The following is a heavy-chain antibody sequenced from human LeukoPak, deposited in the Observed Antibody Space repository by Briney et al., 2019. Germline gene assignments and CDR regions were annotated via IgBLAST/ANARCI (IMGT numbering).Heavy chain of an antibody. CDR3: ARLPAYGDPSHFDY. D-gene: IGHD4-17*01. CDR1: GGSISSSSYY. V-gene: IGHV4-39*01. CDR2: IYYSGST. J-gene: IGHJ4*02. Sequence: SETLSLTCTVSGGSISSSSYYWGWIRQPPGKGLEWIGSIYYSGSTYYNPSLKSRVTISVDTSKNQFSLKLSSVTAADTAVYYCARLPAYGDPSHFDYWGQGTLVTVSS.